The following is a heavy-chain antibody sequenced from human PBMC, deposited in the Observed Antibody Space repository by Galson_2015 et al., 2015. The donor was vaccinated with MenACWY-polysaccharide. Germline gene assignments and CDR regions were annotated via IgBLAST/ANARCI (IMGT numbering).Heavy chain of an antibody. D-gene: IGHD3-22*01. J-gene: IGHJ4*02. Sequence: SLRLSCAASGFSCSNVWMTWVRQAPGKGLEWVGRIKSKADGGTTDYAAPVKGRFTISRDDSRNTLYLQMNSLRAEDTAVYYCARDRGSSGYYYKYWGQGTLVPVSS. V-gene: IGHV3-15*01. CDR2: IKSKADGGTT. CDR1: GFSCSNVW. CDR3: ARDRGSSGYYYKY.